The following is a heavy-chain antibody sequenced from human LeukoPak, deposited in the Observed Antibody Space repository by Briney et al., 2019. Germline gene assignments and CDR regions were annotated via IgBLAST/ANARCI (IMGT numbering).Heavy chain of an antibody. CDR3: ARKVTGWFRELYGDYYYMDV. V-gene: IGHV4-34*01. CDR1: GGSFSGYY. J-gene: IGHJ6*03. CDR2: INHSGST. Sequence: SETLSLTCAVYGGSFSGYYWSWIRQPPGKGLEWIGEINHSGSTNCNPSLKSRVTISVDTSKNQFSLKLSSVTAADTAVYYCARKVTGWFRELYGDYYYMDVWGKGTTVTVSS. D-gene: IGHD3-10*01.